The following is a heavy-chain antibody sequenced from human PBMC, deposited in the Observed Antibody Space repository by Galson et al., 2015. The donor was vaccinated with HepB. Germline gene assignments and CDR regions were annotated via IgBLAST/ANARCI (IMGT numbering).Heavy chain of an antibody. CDR2: IWYDGSNK. Sequence: SLRLSCAASGFTFSSYGMHWVRQAPGKGLEWVAVIWYDGSNKYYADSVKGRFTISRDNSKNTLYLQMNSLRAEDTAVYYCARDPNWNEPGYYMDVWGKGTTVTVSS. CDR3: ARDPNWNEPGYYMDV. J-gene: IGHJ6*03. D-gene: IGHD1-1*01. V-gene: IGHV3-33*01. CDR1: GFTFSSYG.